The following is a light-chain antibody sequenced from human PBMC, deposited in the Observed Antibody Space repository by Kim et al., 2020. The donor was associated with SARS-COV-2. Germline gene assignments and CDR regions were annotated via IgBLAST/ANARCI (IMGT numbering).Light chain of an antibody. CDR2: RNN. CDR3: AAWDDSLSGPV. J-gene: IGLJ2*01. Sequence: GHRVTISCSGSSPNIGSNYVYWDQQLPGTAPKLLIYRNNQRPSGVPDRFSGSKSGTSASLAISGLRSEDEADYYCAAWDDSLSGPVFGGGTQLTVL. CDR1: SPNIGSNY. V-gene: IGLV1-47*01.